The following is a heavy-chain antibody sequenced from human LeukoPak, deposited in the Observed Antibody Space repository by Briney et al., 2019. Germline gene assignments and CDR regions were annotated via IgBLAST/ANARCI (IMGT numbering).Heavy chain of an antibody. V-gene: IGHV3-7*04. Sequence: PGGSLRPSCAASGFTFRNFWMSWVRQAPGRGLEWVANIHPEGNEKYHVESVKGRFTISRDNAKYSLFLQMNGLRVEVTAVYYCARGDDFSGDHWGQGTLVTVSS. D-gene: IGHD1-1*01. J-gene: IGHJ4*02. CDR2: IHPEGNEK. CDR3: ARGDDFSGDH. CDR1: GFTFRNFW.